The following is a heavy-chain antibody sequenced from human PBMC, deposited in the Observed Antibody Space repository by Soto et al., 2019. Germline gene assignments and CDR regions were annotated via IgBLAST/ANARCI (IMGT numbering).Heavy chain of an antibody. V-gene: IGHV3-21*06. D-gene: IGHD1-26*01. J-gene: IGHJ6*02. CDR1: GFTFSSYS. Sequence: EVQLVESGGGLVKPGGSLRLSCAASGFTFSSYSMNWVRQAPGKGLEWVSSISSSSDYIYYADSVKGRFTISRDNAKNSLYLQMDRLRDEERAVYYCARPLMWGKVYYYDGMDVGGQGTTVTVSS. CDR2: ISSSSDYI. CDR3: ARPLMWGKVYYYDGMDV.